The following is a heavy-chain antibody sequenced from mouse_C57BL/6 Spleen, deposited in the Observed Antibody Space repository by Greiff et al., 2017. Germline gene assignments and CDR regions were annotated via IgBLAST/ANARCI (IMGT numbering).Heavy chain of an antibody. D-gene: IGHD1-1*01. CDR3: AINYGSSYESYFDY. V-gene: IGHV1-74*01. CDR1: GYTFTSYW. CDR2: IHPSDSDT. J-gene: IGHJ2*01. Sequence: QVHVKQPGAELVKPGASVKVSCKASGYTFTSYWMHWVKQRPGQGLEWIGRIHPSDSDTNYNQKFKGKATLTVDKSSSTAYMQLSSLTSEDSAVYYCAINYGSSYESYFDYWGQGTTLTVSS.